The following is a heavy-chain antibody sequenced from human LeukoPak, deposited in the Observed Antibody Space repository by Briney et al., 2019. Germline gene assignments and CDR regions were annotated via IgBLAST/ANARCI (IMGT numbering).Heavy chain of an antibody. CDR2: INPNSGGT. V-gene: IGHV1-2*02. CDR1: GYTFTGYY. J-gene: IGHJ4*02. D-gene: IGHD3-10*01. Sequence: ASVRVSCKASGYTFTGYYMHWVRQAPGQGLEWMGWINPNSGGTNYAQKFQGRVTITADESTSTAYMELSSLRSEDTAVYYCASENYGSGFDYWGQGTLVTVSS. CDR3: ASENYGSGFDY.